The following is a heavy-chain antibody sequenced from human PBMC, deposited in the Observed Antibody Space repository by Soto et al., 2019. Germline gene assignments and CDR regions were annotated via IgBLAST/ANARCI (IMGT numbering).Heavy chain of an antibody. CDR3: AKILIEDGTDW. CDR2: VADSGSNT. V-gene: IGHV3-23*01. CDR1: GFTFNRSP. Sequence: PGGSLRLSCAASGFTFNRSPMSWVRQAPGKGPEWVSSVADSGSNTYYADSVKGRFTISRDNSKNTLYLQMNSLRAEDTAVYYCAKILIEDGTDWWGQGTLVPVS. J-gene: IGHJ4*02. D-gene: IGHD3-10*01.